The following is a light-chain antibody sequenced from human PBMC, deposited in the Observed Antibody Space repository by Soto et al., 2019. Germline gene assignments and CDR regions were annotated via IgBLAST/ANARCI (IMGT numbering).Light chain of an antibody. CDR1: QSVRSNF. CDR2: DAS. J-gene: IGKJ4*01. V-gene: IGKV3-20*01. Sequence: EIVLTQSPGPLYLSPGQRATLSCRASQSVRSNFLAWYQQKPGRAPMLLIYDASSRATGIPDRFSGSGSGTDFTLTISRLEPEDFAVYYCQQYGSSPRAFVGGTKVEI. CDR3: QQYGSSPRA.